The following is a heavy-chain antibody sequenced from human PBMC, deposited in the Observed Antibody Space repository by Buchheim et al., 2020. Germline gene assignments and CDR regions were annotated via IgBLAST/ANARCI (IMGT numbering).Heavy chain of an antibody. CDR2: ISSDGSQK. CDR3: ARDLVVGFYYGSAPLGY. CDR1: GFTFTSYA. Sequence: QVQLVESGGGVVQPGRSLRLSCAASGFTFTSYAMHWVRQAPGKGLEWVSLISSDGSQKYYADSVKGRFTISRDNSIKTLYLQMNSLRAEDTALYYCARDLVVGFYYGSAPLGYWGKGTLVTVSS. V-gene: IGHV3-30*04. J-gene: IGHJ4*02. D-gene: IGHD3-10*01.